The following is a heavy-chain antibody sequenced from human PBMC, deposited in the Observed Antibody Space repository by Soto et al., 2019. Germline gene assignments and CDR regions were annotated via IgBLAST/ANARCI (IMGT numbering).Heavy chain of an antibody. J-gene: IGHJ4*02. CDR3: VRARATDSRPDY. D-gene: IGHD3-22*01. CDR2: ISSSSSYI. CDR1: GFTFSLYS. V-gene: IGHV3-21*01. Sequence: VQLVESGGGLVKPGGSLRLSCVASGFTFSLYSMVWVRQAPGKGLEWVSSISSSSSYIYYADSLKGRFSISRDNAKNSLYLQMDSLRVEDTATYYCVRARATDSRPDYWGQGSLVTVSS.